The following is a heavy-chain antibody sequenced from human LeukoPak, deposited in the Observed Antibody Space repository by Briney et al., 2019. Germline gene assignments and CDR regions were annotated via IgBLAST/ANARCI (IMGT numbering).Heavy chain of an antibody. CDR2: INSDESST. D-gene: IGHD2-15*01. CDR1: GFTFSTYW. CDR3: AKSRRAYCSGGSCFGLWDY. Sequence: PGGSLRLSCAASGFTFSTYWMHWVRQAPGKGLVWVSRINSDESSTTYADSVKGRFTISRDSAKNTLYLQMNSLRAEDTAVYYCAKSRRAYCSGGSCFGLWDYWGQGTLVTVPS. J-gene: IGHJ4*02. V-gene: IGHV3-74*01.